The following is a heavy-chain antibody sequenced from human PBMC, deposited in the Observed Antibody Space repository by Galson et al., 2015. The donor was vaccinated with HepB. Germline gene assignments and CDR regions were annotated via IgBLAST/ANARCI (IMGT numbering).Heavy chain of an antibody. CDR2: MNTNTGKP. CDR1: GYTFTDYV. D-gene: IGHD3-3*01. V-gene: IGHV7-4-1*02. CDR3: ARSPLRFLDWLPYYDYYYMDV. J-gene: IGHJ6*03. Sequence: SVKVSCKASGYTFTDYVGNWVRQAPGQGLEWMGWMNTNTGKPTYAPGFAGRFVFSLDTSVTTAYLQISSLETDDTAVYYCARSPLRFLDWLPYYDYYYMDVWGEGTTVTVSS.